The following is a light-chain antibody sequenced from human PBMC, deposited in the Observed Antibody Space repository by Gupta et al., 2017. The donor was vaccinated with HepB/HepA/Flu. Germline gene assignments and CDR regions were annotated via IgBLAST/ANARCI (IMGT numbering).Light chain of an antibody. V-gene: IGKV1-5*03. CDR3: QQYSSFPWT. J-gene: IGKJ1*01. CDR2: KAS. Sequence: DIQMTQSPSTLSASVGDRVTITCRASQSISSWLAWYQQKPGKAPKLLIYKASSLESGVPSRFSGSGSGTEFTLTISSLQPGDFATYYRQQYSSFPWTFGQGTKVDIK. CDR1: QSISSW.